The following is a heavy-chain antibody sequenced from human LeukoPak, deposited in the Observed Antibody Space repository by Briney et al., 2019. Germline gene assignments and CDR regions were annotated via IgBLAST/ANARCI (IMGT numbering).Heavy chain of an antibody. V-gene: IGHV3-23*01. D-gene: IGHD2-15*01. CDR2: ISGSGTVT. CDR3: AKTSVGGGRIIGSGYFDN. CDR1: GFTVSSNY. J-gene: IGHJ4*02. Sequence: GGSLRLSCAASGFTVSSNYMNWVRQAPGKGLEWVSIISGSGTVTYYADSVKGRFTISRDNSKNTLYLQMNSLRAEDTAVYYCAKTSVGGGRIIGSGYFDNWGQGTLVTVSS.